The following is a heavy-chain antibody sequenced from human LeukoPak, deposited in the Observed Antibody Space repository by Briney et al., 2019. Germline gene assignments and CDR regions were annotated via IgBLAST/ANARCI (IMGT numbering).Heavy chain of an antibody. Sequence: GESPKISCKGSGYSFTSYWIGWVRQMPGKGLEWMGIIYPGDSETRYSPSFQGQVTISADKSISTAYLQWSSLKASDTAMFYCARSDYSDYYFDYWGQGTLVTVSS. J-gene: IGHJ4*02. D-gene: IGHD4-11*01. CDR2: IYPGDSET. CDR3: ARSDYSDYYFDY. CDR1: GYSFTSYW. V-gene: IGHV5-51*01.